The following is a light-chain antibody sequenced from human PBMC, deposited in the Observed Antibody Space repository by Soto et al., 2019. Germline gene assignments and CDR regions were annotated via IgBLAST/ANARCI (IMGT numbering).Light chain of an antibody. CDR2: DVS. J-gene: IGLJ3*02. V-gene: IGLV2-14*01. CDR1: SSDVGGYNY. Sequence: QSVLTQPASVSGSPGQSITISCTGTSSDVGGYNYVSWYQQHPGKAPKLMIYDVSNRPSGVSNRFSGSKSGNTASLTISGLQAEGEADYYCSSYTSGRTPVFGGGTKVTVL. CDR3: SSYTSGRTPV.